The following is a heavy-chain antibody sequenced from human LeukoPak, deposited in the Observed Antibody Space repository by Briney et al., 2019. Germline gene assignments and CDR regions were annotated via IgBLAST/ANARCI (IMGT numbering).Heavy chain of an antibody. CDR3: ARRVAAAGTVNDDY. D-gene: IGHD6-13*01. CDR1: GGSFSGYY. V-gene: IGHV4-34*01. CDR2: INHSGST. Sequence: PSETLSLTCAVYGGSFSGYYWSWIRQPPGKGLEWIGEINHSGSTNYNPSLKSRVTISVDTSKNQFSLKLSSVTAADTAVYYCARRVAAAGTVNDDYWGQGTLVTVSS. J-gene: IGHJ4*02.